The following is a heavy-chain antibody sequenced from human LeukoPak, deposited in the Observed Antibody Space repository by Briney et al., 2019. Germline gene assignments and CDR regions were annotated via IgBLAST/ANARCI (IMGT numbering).Heavy chain of an antibody. D-gene: IGHD3-10*01. CDR1: GFTFDDYA. Sequence: PPGGSLRLSCAASGFTFDDYAMHWVRQAPGKGLEWVSGISWNSGSIGYADSVKGRFTISRDNAKNSLYLQMNSLRAEDMALYYCVGRFGELLEAFDIWGQGTMVTVSS. J-gene: IGHJ3*02. V-gene: IGHV3-9*03. CDR3: VGRFGELLEAFDI. CDR2: ISWNSGSI.